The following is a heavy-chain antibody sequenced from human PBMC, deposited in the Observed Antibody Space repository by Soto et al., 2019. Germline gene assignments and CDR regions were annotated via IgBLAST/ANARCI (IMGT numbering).Heavy chain of an antibody. V-gene: IGHV1-18*01. D-gene: IGHD6-19*01. CDR3: ARDLGAIAVAAKRFDY. Sequence: QVQLVQSGAEVKKPGASVKVSCKASGYTFTSYGISWVRQAPGQGLEWMGWISAYNGNTNYAQKLQGRVTMTTDTSSSTAYLELRSQRSDYTAMYYCARDLGAIAVAAKRFDYWGQGTLVTVSS. J-gene: IGHJ4*02. CDR1: GYTFTSYG. CDR2: ISAYNGNT.